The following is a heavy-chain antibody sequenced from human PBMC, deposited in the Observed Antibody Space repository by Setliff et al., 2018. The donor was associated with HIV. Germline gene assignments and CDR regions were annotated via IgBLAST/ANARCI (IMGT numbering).Heavy chain of an antibody. CDR3: ARQAIFGYYDSSGYLDY. CDR2: IYHSGST. D-gene: IGHD3-22*01. V-gene: IGHV4-39*01. Sequence: LSLPFPFSFFSFLTVNYYWNWILLPPGKGLEWIGSIYHSGSTYYNPSLKSRVTISVDTSKNLFSLRLSSLTASDTAVYYCARQAIFGYYDSSGYLDYWGQGTLVTVSS. CDR1: FFSFLTVNYY. J-gene: IGHJ4*02.